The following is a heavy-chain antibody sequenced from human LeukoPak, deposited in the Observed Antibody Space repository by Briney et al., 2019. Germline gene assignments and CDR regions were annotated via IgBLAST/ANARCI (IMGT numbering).Heavy chain of an antibody. CDR2: IYYSGST. Sequence: PSETLSLTCTVSGGSISSGGYYWSWIRQHPGKGLEWIGYIYYSGSTYYNPSLKSRVTISVDTSKNQFSLKLSSVTAADTAVYYCARARPLYYYDSSGYSPFDYWGQGTLVTVSS. V-gene: IGHV4-31*03. CDR1: GGSISSGGYY. CDR3: ARARPLYYYDSSGYSPFDY. J-gene: IGHJ4*02. D-gene: IGHD3-22*01.